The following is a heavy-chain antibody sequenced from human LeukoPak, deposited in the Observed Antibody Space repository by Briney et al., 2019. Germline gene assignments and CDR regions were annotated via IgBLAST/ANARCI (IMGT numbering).Heavy chain of an antibody. CDR3: ARDGQSYGVSDAFDI. Sequence: PGGSLRLSCAASGFTFSSYAMHWVRQAPGKGLEYVSAISSNGGSTYYANSVKGRFTISRDNSKNTLYLQMGSLRAEDTAVYYCARDGQSYGVSDAFDIWGQGTMVTVSS. CDR2: ISSNGGST. CDR1: GFTFSSYA. J-gene: IGHJ3*02. D-gene: IGHD4-17*01. V-gene: IGHV3-64*01.